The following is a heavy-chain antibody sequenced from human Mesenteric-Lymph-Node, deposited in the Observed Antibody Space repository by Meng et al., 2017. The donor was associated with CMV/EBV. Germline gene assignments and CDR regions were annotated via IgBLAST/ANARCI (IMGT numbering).Heavy chain of an antibody. CDR3: ARDSDSSSWGY. D-gene: IGHD6-13*01. Sequence: SCAASGFTFSDYYMRWIRQAPGKGLEWVSYIRNSDSAVFYADSVKGRFTISRDNAKNSLYLQMNSLRAEDTAVYYCARDSDSSSWGYWGQGTLVTVSS. V-gene: IGHV3-11*01. CDR2: IRNSDSAV. CDR1: GFTFSDYY. J-gene: IGHJ4*02.